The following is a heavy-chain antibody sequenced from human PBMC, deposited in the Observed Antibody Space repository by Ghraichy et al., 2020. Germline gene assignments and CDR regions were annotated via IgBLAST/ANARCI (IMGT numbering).Heavy chain of an antibody. CDR3: VKAGGYSTGWWVDYYDD. Sequence: LTCAASGFTFSGYAMNWVRQAPLKGLQWVSSISESGGSTYYADYVKGRFTISRDNSKNTLYLQMDRLRVDDTAVYYCVKAGGYSTGWWVDYYDDWGQGTLVTVSS. D-gene: IGHD6-19*01. V-gene: IGHV3-23*01. CDR2: ISESGGST. J-gene: IGHJ4*02. CDR1: GFTFSGYA.